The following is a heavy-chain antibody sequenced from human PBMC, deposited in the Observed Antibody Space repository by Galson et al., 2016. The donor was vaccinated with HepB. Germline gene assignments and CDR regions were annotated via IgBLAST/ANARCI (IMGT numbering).Heavy chain of an antibody. J-gene: IGHJ4*02. D-gene: IGHD6-19*01. Sequence: SLRLSCAASGFTFDDSAMHWVRQAPGKGLEWVSSISWNSGNIDYADSVKGRFTLSRDNAKDSLYLQMNSLRPEDTALYYCVKGPGMAVAKYYFDYWGQGAQVVVSS. CDR3: VKGPGMAVAKYYFDY. CDR2: ISWNSGNI. V-gene: IGHV3-9*01. CDR1: GFTFDDSA.